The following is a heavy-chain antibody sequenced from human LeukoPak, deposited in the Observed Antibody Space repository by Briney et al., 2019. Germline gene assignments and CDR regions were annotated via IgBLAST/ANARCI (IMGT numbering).Heavy chain of an antibody. CDR1: GYSFTSYE. Sequence: ASVKVSCTASGYSFTSYEINWVRQATGHGLEWMGRMNPDTGFTGYAQKVRGRVTMTRDTSRSTAYMELSSLRSEDTAVYYCARDWFYGDTPMEWGYFDYWGQGTLVTVSS. CDR2: MNPDTGFT. J-gene: IGHJ4*02. V-gene: IGHV1-8*01. CDR3: ARDWFYGDTPMEWGYFDY. D-gene: IGHD5-18*01.